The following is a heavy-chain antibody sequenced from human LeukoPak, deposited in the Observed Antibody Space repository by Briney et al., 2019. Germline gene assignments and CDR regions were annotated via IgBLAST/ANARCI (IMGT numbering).Heavy chain of an antibody. J-gene: IGHJ4*02. CDR2: IYYSGST. CDR1: GGSISSSSYY. V-gene: IGHV4-39*07. D-gene: IGHD3-9*01. Sequence: SETLSLTCTVSGGSISSSSYYWGWIRQPPGKGLEWIGSIYYSGSTYYNPSLKSRVTISVDTSKNQFSLKLSSVTAADTAVYYCARWTSYDILTGYDYFDYWGQGTLVTVSS. CDR3: ARWTSYDILTGYDYFDY.